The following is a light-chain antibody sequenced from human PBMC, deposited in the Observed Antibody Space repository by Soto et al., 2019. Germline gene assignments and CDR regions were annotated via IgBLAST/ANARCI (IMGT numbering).Light chain of an antibody. V-gene: IGKV3-11*01. CDR1: QSVSNN. CDR2: DAS. J-gene: IGKJ5*01. Sequence: EILMTHSPATLSVSPGYRATLSFRASQSVSNNLAWYQQKPGQAPRLLIYDASNRATGIPARFSGSGSGTDFTLTISSLEPEDFAVYYCQQYGNSPITFGQGTRLEIK. CDR3: QQYGNSPIT.